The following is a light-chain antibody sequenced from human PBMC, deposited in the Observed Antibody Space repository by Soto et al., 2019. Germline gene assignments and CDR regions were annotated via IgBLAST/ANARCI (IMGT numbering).Light chain of an antibody. Sequence: QSARSQPAYVSGSPGQSITITNTGTSSDVGSYNLVSWYQQRPGQAPKLIIYEGDKRPSGVSNRFSASKSANTASLTISGLQAEDEADYYCCSYAGSSSVYVFGPVTEFTVL. CDR2: EGD. CDR3: CSYAGSSSVYV. J-gene: IGLJ1*01. CDR1: SSDVGSYNL. V-gene: IGLV2-23*01.